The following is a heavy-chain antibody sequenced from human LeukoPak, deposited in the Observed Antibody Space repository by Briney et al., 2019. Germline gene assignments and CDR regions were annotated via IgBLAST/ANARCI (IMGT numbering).Heavy chain of an antibody. CDR3: ANEDGMDV. J-gene: IGHJ6*02. CDR1: EFTFSSYW. Sequence: RTGGSLRLSCAASEFTFSSYWMTWVRQAPGKGLEWVANIKQDGSEKYYVDSVKGRFTISRDNAKKSLYLQMNSLRAEDTAVYYCANEDGMDVWGQGTTVTVSS. V-gene: IGHV3-7*03. CDR2: IKQDGSEK.